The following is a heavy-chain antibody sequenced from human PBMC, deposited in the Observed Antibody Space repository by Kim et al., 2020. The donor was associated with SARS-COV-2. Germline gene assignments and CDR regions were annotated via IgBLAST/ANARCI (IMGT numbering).Heavy chain of an antibody. J-gene: IGHJ4*02. CDR3: ARNQRRYFDY. CDR2: ST. Sequence: STNYNPSLKSRVTISVDTSKNQFSLKLSSVTAADTAVYYCARNQRRYFDYWGQGTLVTVSS. V-gene: IGHV4-34*01.